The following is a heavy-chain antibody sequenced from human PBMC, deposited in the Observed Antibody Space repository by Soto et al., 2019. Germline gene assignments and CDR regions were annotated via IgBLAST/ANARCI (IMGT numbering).Heavy chain of an antibody. D-gene: IGHD2-2*02. CDR3: AREDCSSTSCYRGGGHMDV. V-gene: IGHV3-21*01. Sequence: PGGSLRLSCAASGFTFSSYSMNWVRQAPGKGLEWVSSISSSSSYIYYADSVKGRFTISRDNAKNSLYLQMNSLRAEDTAVYYCAREDCSSTSCYRGGGHMDVWGQGTTVTVSS. J-gene: IGHJ6*02. CDR1: GFTFSSYS. CDR2: ISSSSSYI.